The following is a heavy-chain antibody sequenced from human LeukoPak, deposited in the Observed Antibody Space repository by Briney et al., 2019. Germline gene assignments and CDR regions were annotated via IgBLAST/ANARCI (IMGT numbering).Heavy chain of an antibody. CDR1: GFTFSSYA. D-gene: IGHD1-14*01. Sequence: GGSLRPSCSASGFTFSSYAMHWVRQAPGKGLEYVSAISSNGGSTYYADSVKGRFTISRDNSKNTLYLQMSSLRAEDTAVYYCVKKSRYIFDPWGQGTLVTVSS. CDR2: ISSNGGST. CDR3: VKKSRYIFDP. V-gene: IGHV3-64D*06. J-gene: IGHJ5*02.